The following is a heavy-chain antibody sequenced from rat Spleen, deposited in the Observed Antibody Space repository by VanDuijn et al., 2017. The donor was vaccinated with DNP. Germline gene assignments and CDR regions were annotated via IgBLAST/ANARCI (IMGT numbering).Heavy chain of an antibody. D-gene: IGHD1-2*01. CDR2: ISAGGDST. Sequence: EVQLVESGGGLVQPGRSLKVSCEASGFTFSSFPMAWVRQAPKKGLEWVATISAGGDSTSFRDSVKGRFTISRDNAKSTLYLQMNSLRSEDTATYYCTRDEAALVAYWGQGTLVTVSS. CDR3: TRDEAALVAY. J-gene: IGHJ3*01. V-gene: IGHV5-46*01. CDR1: GFTFSSFP.